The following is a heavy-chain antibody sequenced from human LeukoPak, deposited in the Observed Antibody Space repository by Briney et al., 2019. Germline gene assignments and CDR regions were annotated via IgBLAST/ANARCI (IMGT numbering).Heavy chain of an antibody. J-gene: IGHJ6*02. CDR1: GGTFSSYT. D-gene: IGHD4-17*01. V-gene: IGHV1-69*02. CDR2: IIPILGIA. CDR3: ARADYGDYAMPYYYYGMDV. Sequence: ASVKVSCKAPGGTFSSYTISWVRQAPGQGLEWMGRIIPILGIANYAQKFQGRVTITADKSTSTAYMELSSLRSEDTAVYYCARADYGDYAMPYYYYGMDVWGQGTTVTVSS.